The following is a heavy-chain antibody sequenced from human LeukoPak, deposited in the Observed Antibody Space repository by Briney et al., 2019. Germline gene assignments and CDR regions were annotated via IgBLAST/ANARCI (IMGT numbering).Heavy chain of an antibody. Sequence: GESLKISWKGSGYSFTSYWIGWVRQMPGKGLEWIGINYPGDSDTRYSPSSQGQVTISADKSTSTAYLQWSSLKASDTAMYYCARLMDRVATTPLYYYYYMDVWGKGTTVPISS. CDR2: NYPGDSDT. V-gene: IGHV5-51*01. CDR1: GYSFTSYW. D-gene: IGHD1-26*01. J-gene: IGHJ6*03. CDR3: ARLMDRVATTPLYYYYYMDV.